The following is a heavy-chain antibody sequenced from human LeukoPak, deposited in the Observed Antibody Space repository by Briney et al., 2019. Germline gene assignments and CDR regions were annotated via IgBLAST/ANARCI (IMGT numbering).Heavy chain of an antibody. Sequence: PSETLSLTCTVSGGSISSYYWSWIRQPPGKGLEWIGYIYYSGSTNYNPSLKSRVTISVDTSKNQFSLKLSSVTAADTAVYYCARHPYGGPDYWGHGTLVTVSS. CDR2: IYYSGST. D-gene: IGHD2-21*01. CDR1: GGSISSYY. J-gene: IGHJ4*01. V-gene: IGHV4-59*01. CDR3: ARHPYGGPDY.